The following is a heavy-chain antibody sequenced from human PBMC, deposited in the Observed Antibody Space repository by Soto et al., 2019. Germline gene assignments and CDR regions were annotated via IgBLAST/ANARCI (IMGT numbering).Heavy chain of an antibody. CDR1: GYSFTSYW. J-gene: IGHJ4*02. CDR2: IYPGDCDT. V-gene: IGHV5-51*01. CDR3: ARSYYYGSGSYLNYFDY. D-gene: IGHD3-10*01. Sequence: EVQLVQSGAEVKKPGESLKISCKGSGYSFTSYWIGWVRQMPGKGLEWMGIIYPGDCDTRYSPSFQGQVTISADKSIITAYQQWSSLKASDTAMYYCARSYYYGSGSYLNYFDYWGQGTLVTVSS.